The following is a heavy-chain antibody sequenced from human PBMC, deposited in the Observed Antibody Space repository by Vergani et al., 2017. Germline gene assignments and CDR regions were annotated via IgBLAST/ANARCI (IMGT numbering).Heavy chain of an antibody. Sequence: EVQLLESGGGLVQPGGSLRLSCAASGFTFSSYAMSWVRQAPGKGLEWVSSIRCSGVSTYYAGSVKGRFTISRYNSKNTLYLQMTSLRAEDTAVYYCAKDGGWFGEPHPNWFDPWDEGTLVTVSS. J-gene: IGHJ5*02. D-gene: IGHD3-10*01. CDR1: GFTFSSYA. CDR3: AKDGGWFGEPHPNWFDP. CDR2: IRCSGVST. V-gene: IGHV3-23*01.